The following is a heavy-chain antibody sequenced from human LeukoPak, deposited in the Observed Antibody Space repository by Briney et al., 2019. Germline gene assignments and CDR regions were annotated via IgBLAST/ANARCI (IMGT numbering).Heavy chain of an antibody. CDR1: GFTFSSYA. V-gene: IGHV3-23*01. Sequence: GGSLRLSCAASGFTFSSYAMSWVRQAPGKGLEWVSAISGSGGSTYYADSVKGRFTISRGNSKNTLYLQMNSLRAEDTAVYYCAKVSGGNSDAFDIWGQGTMVTVSS. J-gene: IGHJ3*02. CDR2: ISGSGGST. CDR3: AKVSGGNSDAFDI. D-gene: IGHD4-23*01.